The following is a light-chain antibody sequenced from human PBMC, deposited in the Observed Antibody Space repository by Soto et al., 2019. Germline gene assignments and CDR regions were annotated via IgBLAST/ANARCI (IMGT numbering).Light chain of an antibody. Sequence: QSVLTQPPSASGTPGQRVTISCSGSSSKIGSNYVYRYQQLPGTAPKLLIYRNNQRPSGVPDRFSGSKSGTSASLAISGLRSEDEADYYCAAWGDSLTGYVFGTGTRSPS. J-gene: IGLJ1*01. CDR2: RNN. CDR3: AAWGDSLTGYV. CDR1: SSKIGSNY. V-gene: IGLV1-47*01.